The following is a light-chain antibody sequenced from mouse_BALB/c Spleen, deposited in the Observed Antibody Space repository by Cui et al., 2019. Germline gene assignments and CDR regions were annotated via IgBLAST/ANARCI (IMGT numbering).Light chain of an antibody. CDR3: QQWSSNPPT. J-gene: IGKJ1*01. V-gene: IGKV4-55*01. CDR1: SSVSY. CDR2: DTS. Sequence: QNVLTQSPACMLASPGEKVTMTCSASSSVSYMYWYQQKPRSSPRPLIYDTSNLASGVPVRFSGSGSGTSYSLTISRMEAEDAATYYCQQWSSNPPTFGGGTKLEIK.